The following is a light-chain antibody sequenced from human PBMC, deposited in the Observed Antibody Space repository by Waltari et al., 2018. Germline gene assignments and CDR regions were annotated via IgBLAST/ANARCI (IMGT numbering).Light chain of an antibody. Sequence: QSVLTQPPSVSGAPGQRVTISCTRSGSTIGARYDVHWYRQLPGKAPTLLIYGTNTRPLGVPDRFFGSQSGTSASLAIVGLQADDEADYYCQSYDTSLSVVFGGGTKLTVL. CDR3: QSYDTSLSVV. CDR2: GTN. V-gene: IGLV1-40*01. J-gene: IGLJ2*01. CDR1: GSTIGARYD.